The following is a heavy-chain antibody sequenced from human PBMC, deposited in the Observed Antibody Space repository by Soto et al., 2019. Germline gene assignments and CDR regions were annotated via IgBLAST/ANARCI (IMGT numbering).Heavy chain of an antibody. CDR2: LSYDGSNK. J-gene: IGHJ4*02. Sequence: GGSMRLSCAASGVTFSSFVMHWVRKAPGKGLEWVAALSYDGSNKNYADSVKGRFTISRDNSKSTLYLQMNSLTIEDTAVYYCVRDGPRITIYGYGDYWGQGTLVTVSS. CDR3: VRDGPRITIYGYGDY. D-gene: IGHD3-3*01. V-gene: IGHV3-30*04. CDR1: GVTFSSFV.